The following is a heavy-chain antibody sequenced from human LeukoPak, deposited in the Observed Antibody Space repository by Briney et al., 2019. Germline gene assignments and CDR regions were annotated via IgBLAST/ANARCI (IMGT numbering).Heavy chain of an antibody. Sequence: GESLKISCKGSGYSFTSHWIGWVRQMPGKGLEWMGIIYPGDSDTSYSPSFQGQVTISADKSITTAYLQWSSLRASDTAMYYCARHQDWNDVFDYWGQGTLVTVSS. CDR3: ARHQDWNDVFDY. D-gene: IGHD1-1*01. V-gene: IGHV5-51*01. J-gene: IGHJ4*02. CDR2: IYPGDSDT. CDR1: GYSFTSHW.